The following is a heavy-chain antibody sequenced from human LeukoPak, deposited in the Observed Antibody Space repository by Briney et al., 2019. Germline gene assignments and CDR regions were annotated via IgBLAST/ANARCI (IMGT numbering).Heavy chain of an antibody. CDR3: AKCPVTFGGVIVITSGYFDY. Sequence: GGSLRLSCATSGFNFVNYGMQWVRQAPGKGLDGVAVISYDGSNKYYADSVKGRFTISRDNSKNTLHLQMNNLRAEDTALYYCAKCPVTFGGVIVITSGYFDYWGQGTLVTVSS. CDR2: ISYDGSNK. D-gene: IGHD3-16*02. J-gene: IGHJ4*02. V-gene: IGHV3-30*18. CDR1: GFNFVNYG.